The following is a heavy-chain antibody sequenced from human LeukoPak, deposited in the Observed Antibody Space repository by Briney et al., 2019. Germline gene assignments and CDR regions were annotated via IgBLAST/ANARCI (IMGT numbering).Heavy chain of an antibody. V-gene: IGHV1-2*04. D-gene: IGHD6-6*01. J-gene: IGHJ4*02. Sequence: ASVKVSCNASGYTFTGYYMHWVRQAPGQGPEWMGWINPNSGGTNYAQKFQGWVTMTRDTSISTAYMELSRLRSDDTAVYYCARDSSSFKFDYWGQGTLVTVSS. CDR3: ARDSSSFKFDY. CDR1: GYTFTGYY. CDR2: INPNSGGT.